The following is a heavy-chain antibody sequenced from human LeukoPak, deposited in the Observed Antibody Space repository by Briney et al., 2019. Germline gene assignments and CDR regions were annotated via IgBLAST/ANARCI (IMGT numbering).Heavy chain of an antibody. CDR3: ARGSYDFWSGYSWFDP. CDR1: GGSISSYY. D-gene: IGHD3-3*01. V-gene: IGHV4-59*01. J-gene: IGHJ5*02. Sequence: SETLSLTCTVSGGSISSYYWSWIRQPPGKGLERIGYIYYSGSTNYNPSLKSRVTISVDTSKNQFSLKLSSVTAADTAVYYCARGSYDFWSGYSWFDPWGQGTLVTVSS. CDR2: IYYSGST.